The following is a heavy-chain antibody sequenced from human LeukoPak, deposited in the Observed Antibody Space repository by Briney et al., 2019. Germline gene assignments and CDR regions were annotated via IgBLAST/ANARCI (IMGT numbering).Heavy chain of an antibody. CDR1: GFTFSSYA. CDR3: AKGFGSGWPYYFDY. V-gene: IGHV3-23*01. D-gene: IGHD6-19*01. J-gene: IGHJ4*02. Sequence: PGGSLRLSCAASGFTFSSYAMSWVRQAPGKGLEWVSTISGGGATTYYADSVKGRFTISRDNSKNTLYLQMNSLRAEDTAVYYCAKGFGSGWPYYFDYWGQGTLVTVSS. CDR2: ISGGGATT.